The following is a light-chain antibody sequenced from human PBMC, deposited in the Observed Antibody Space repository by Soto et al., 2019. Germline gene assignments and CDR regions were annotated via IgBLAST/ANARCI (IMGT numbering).Light chain of an antibody. Sequence: QSALTQPASVSGSPGQSITISCTGSSSDVSGYDYVSWYQQHPGKAPKLMIYEVYHRPSGVSNRFSGSKSGSTASLTISGRQTEDEADYYCSSYTRITAHVFGGGTKLTVL. V-gene: IGLV2-14*01. CDR1: SSDVSGYDY. CDR3: SSYTRITAHV. J-gene: IGLJ3*02. CDR2: EVY.